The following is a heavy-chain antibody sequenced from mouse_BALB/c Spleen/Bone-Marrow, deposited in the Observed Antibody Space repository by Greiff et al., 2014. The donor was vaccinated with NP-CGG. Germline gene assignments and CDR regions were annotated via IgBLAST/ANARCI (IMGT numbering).Heavy chain of an antibody. CDR1: DYTSTTYW. CDR2: IDPSTSET. J-gene: IGHJ4*01. V-gene: IGHV1-52*01. CDR3: ARRTLAMDY. Sequence: QVHVKQSGPDLVRPGSSVKMSCKASDYTSTTYWMHWVKQRPGQGLEWIGMIDPSTSETRLNQKFKDKATLIVDKSSNTAYMQLSSLTSEDSAVYYCARRTLAMDYWGQGTSVTVSS.